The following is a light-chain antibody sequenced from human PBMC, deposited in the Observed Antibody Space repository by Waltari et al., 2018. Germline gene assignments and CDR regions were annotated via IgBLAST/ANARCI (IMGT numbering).Light chain of an antibody. CDR1: QSISSH. CDR3: QQSYSTSYT. V-gene: IGKV1-39*01. J-gene: IGKJ2*01. Sequence: DIQMTQSPSSMSASVGHRVTITCQASQSISSHLNWYQQKPGQAPNLLIYAASSLQSGVPSRFSGSGFGTDFTLIISSLQPEDSASYYCQQSYSTSYTFGQGTRLEIK. CDR2: AAS.